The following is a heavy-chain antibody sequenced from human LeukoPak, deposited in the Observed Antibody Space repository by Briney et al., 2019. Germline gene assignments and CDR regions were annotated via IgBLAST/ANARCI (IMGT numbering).Heavy chain of an antibody. V-gene: IGHV3-23*01. J-gene: IGHJ4*02. Sequence: HTGGSLRLSCAASGFTFSSYAMSWVRQAPGKGLEWVSAISGSGGSTYYADSVKGRFTISRDNSKNTLYLQMNSLRAEDTAVYYCARDSGIAAAGTMGYWGQGTLVTVSS. D-gene: IGHD6-13*01. CDR1: GFTFSSYA. CDR3: ARDSGIAAAGTMGY. CDR2: ISGSGGST.